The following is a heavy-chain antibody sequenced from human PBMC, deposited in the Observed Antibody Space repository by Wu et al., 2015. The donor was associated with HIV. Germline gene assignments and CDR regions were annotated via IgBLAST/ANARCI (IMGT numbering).Heavy chain of an antibody. Sequence: QVQLVQSGAEVKKPGASVKVSCKASGYAFTGYFMHWVRQAPGQGLEWMGWINPNSGGTNYAQNFQGRVTLTRDTSIGTVYMDLSSLKFDDTAVYYCARVGFADYYDRSGYYGAFDIWGQGTMVTVSS. J-gene: IGHJ3*02. CDR2: INPNSGGT. CDR1: GYAFTGYF. D-gene: IGHD3-22*01. CDR3: ARVGFADYYDRSGYYGAFDI. V-gene: IGHV1-2*02.